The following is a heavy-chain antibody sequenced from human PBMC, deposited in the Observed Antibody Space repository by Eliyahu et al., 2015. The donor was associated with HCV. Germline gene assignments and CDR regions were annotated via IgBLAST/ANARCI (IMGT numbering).Heavy chain of an antibody. Sequence: QVQLVXSGGGVVXPGRSLRLSCAASGFTXXXYGMHWGPQGPGKGVEXVAVISYDGSNKYYADSVKGRFTISRDNSKNTLYLQMNSLRAEDTAVYYCAKDGGQQLVPFWFDPWGQGTLVTVSS. V-gene: IGHV3-30*18. D-gene: IGHD6-13*01. CDR3: AKDGGQQLVPFWFDP. CDR2: ISYDGSNK. CDR1: GFTXXXYG. J-gene: IGHJ5*02.